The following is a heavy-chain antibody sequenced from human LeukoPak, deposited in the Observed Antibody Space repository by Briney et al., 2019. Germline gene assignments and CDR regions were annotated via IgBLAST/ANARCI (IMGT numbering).Heavy chain of an antibody. Sequence: GGSLRLSCAASGFTVSSYGLHWVRQAPGKGLEWVAFIRYDGSNKYYADSVKGRFTISRDNSKNTLYLQMNSLRAEDTAVYYCANCEHEEWELLSFDYWGQGTLVTVSS. CDR2: IRYDGSNK. CDR1: GFTVSSYG. CDR3: ANCEHEEWELLSFDY. D-gene: IGHD1-26*01. V-gene: IGHV3-30*02. J-gene: IGHJ4*02.